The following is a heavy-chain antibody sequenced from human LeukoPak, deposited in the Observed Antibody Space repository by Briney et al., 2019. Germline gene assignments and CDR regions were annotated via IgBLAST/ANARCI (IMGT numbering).Heavy chain of an antibody. CDR2: ISGSGGST. V-gene: IGHV3-23*01. Sequence: GGSLRLSCAASGFTFSSYAMSWVRQAPGKGLEWVSAISGSGGSTYYADSVKGRFTISRDNSKNTLYLQMNSLRAEDTAVYYCAKETYYYDSSGCPARIFDYWGQGTLVTVSS. J-gene: IGHJ4*02. D-gene: IGHD3-22*01. CDR1: GFTFSSYA. CDR3: AKETYYYDSSGCPARIFDY.